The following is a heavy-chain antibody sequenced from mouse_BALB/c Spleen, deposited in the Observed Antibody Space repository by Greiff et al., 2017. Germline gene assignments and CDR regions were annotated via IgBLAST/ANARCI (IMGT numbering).Heavy chain of an antibody. Sequence: EVKLEESGGGLVRPGGSLKLSCAASGFAFTNYYIAWVRQTPEKSLEWVAYISSGGGSTYYPDTVKGRFTISRDNAKNTLYLHMSSLTSEDTAMYDGASRDRYDEAMGYWGQGTTVTVAS. J-gene: IGHJ4*01. V-gene: IGHV5-12-1*01. D-gene: IGHD2-14*01. CDR2: ISSGGGST. CDR3: ASRDRYDEAMGY. CDR1: GFAFTNYY.